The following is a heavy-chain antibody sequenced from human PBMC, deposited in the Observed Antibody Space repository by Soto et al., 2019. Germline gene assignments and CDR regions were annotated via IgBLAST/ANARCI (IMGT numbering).Heavy chain of an antibody. CDR1: GFSFSSHG. J-gene: IGHJ4*02. Sequence: QVQLVESGGDVVQPGRTLTLSCLASGFSFSSHGMHWIRQAPGKGLEWLAVISYDGGNKNYADSVRDRFTISRDNSKNRVFLQINSPRPEDTAVYFCARDPTGGDYWAGFQYWGQGTLVIVSS. CDR3: ARDPTGGDYWAGFQY. V-gene: IGHV3-30*03. D-gene: IGHD4-17*01. CDR2: ISYDGGNK.